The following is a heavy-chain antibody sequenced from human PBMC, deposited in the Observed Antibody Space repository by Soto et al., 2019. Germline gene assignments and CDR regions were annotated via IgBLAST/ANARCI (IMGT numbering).Heavy chain of an antibody. CDR3: ARDPGRGYDFWSGYSYYYYGMDV. CDR1: GYSFTSYW. J-gene: IGHJ6*02. D-gene: IGHD3-3*01. V-gene: IGHV5-10-1*01. Sequence: GESLKISCKGSGYSFTSYWISWVRQMPGKGLERMGRIDPSDSYTNYSPSFQGHVTISADKSISTAYLQWSSLKASDTAMYDCARDPGRGYDFWSGYSYYYYGMDVWGQGTTVTVSS. CDR2: IDPSDSYT.